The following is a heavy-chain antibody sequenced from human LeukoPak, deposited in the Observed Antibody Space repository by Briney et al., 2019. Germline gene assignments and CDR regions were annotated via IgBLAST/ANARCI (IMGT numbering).Heavy chain of an antibody. D-gene: IGHD2-15*01. CDR2: INSDGSIT. V-gene: IGHV3-74*01. J-gene: IGHJ4*02. Sequence: GGSLRLSCAASGFTFSSYWMHWVRQAPGKGLMWVSRINSDGSITNYADSVKGRFTISRDNAKNTLYLQMNSLRAEDTAVYYCARVRAAFSPHFDNWGQGTLVTVSS. CDR3: ARVRAAFSPHFDN. CDR1: GFTFSSYW.